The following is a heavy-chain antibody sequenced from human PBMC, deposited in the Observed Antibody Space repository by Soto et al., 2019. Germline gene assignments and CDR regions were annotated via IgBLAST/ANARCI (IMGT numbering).Heavy chain of an antibody. Sequence: QVQLQQWGAGLLKPSETLSLTCAVYGGSFSGYYWSWIRQPPGQGLEWIGEINHSGSTNYNPSLTSRVTISVDTSKNQFALKLSSVTAADTAVYYCARPFYYDSSGYSDYWGQGTLVTVSS. V-gene: IGHV4-34*01. J-gene: IGHJ4*02. CDR2: INHSGST. CDR1: GGSFSGYY. CDR3: ARPFYYDSSGYSDY. D-gene: IGHD3-22*01.